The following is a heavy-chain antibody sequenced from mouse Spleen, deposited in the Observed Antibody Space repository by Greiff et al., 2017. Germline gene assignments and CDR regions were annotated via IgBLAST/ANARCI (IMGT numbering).Heavy chain of an antibody. J-gene: IGHJ3*01. D-gene: IGHD2-3*01. V-gene: IGHV5-6*01. CDR2: ISSGGSYT. CDR3: ARSGDGYPWFAY. Sequence: EVKLVESGGDLVKPGGSLKLSCAASGFTFSSYGMSWVRLTPDKTLEWVATISSGGSYTYYPDSVKGRFPISRDNAKNTLYLQLSSLTSEYSAVYYCARSGDGYPWFAYWGQGTLVTVSA. CDR1: GFTFSSYG.